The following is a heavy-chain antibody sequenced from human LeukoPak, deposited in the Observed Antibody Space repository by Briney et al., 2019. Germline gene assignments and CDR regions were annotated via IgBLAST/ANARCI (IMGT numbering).Heavy chain of an antibody. J-gene: IGHJ4*02. CDR1: GFTFSTYW. CDR3: ASYGSGLGRPFDH. Sequence: GGSLTETCAASGFTFSTYWMSWVRQTPGNGLEWVANIKKDGSEEYYVDSVKRRFTISRDNAKNSLYLQMNSLRAEDTAVYYCASYGSGLGRPFDHWGQGTLVTVSS. D-gene: IGHD2-15*01. CDR2: IKKDGSEE. V-gene: IGHV3-7*01.